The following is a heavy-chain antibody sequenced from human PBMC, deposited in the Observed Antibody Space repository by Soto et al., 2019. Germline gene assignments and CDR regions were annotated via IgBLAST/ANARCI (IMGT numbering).Heavy chain of an antibody. CDR2: ISAYNGNT. CDR1: GYTFTSYG. D-gene: IGHD2-15*01. CDR3: ASETPPFDN. J-gene: IGHJ4*02. V-gene: IGHV1-18*01. Sequence: QVQLVQSGAEVKKPGASVKVSCKASGYTFTSYGISWVRQAPGQGLEWMGWISAYNGNTNYAQKLQGRVTMTTDTSTGNAYLGRRRLTAAATAEYDSASETPPFDNWGQGTLVTVSS.